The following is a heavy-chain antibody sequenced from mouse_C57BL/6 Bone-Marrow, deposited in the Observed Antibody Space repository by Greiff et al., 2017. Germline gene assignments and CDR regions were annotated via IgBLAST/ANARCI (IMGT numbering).Heavy chain of an antibody. Sequence: EVKLVESGGDLVKPGGSLKLSCAASGFTFSSYGMSWVRQTPDKRLEWVATISSGGSYTYYPDSVKGRFTISRDNAKNTLYLQMSSLKSEDTAMYYCARHEGGLFAYWGQGTLVTVSA. V-gene: IGHV5-6*01. J-gene: IGHJ3*01. CDR3: ARHEGGLFAY. D-gene: IGHD2-13*01. CDR1: GFTFSSYG. CDR2: ISSGGSYT.